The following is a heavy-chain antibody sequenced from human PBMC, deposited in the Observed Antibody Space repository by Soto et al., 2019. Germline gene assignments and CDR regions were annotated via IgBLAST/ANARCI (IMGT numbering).Heavy chain of an antibody. CDR1: GGSVSSGVFS. J-gene: IGHJ6*02. CDR3: ARGHYYYAMDV. CDR2: ISHGGSP. Sequence: KPSETLSLTCAVSGGSVSSGVFSWNWIRQPPGQGLEWIGYISHGGSPHYTPSLRGRVSISVDRSTNVISLNLTSMTPADTAVYFCARGHYYYAMDVWGQGTTVS. V-gene: IGHV4-30-2*01.